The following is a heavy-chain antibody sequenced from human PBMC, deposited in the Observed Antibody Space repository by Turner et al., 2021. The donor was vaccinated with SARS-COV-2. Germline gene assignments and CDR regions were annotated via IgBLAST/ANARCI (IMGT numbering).Heavy chain of an antibody. Sequence: QVQLVQSGAEVKKPGASVKVSCKASGYTFTSYDINWVRQSTGQGLEGIGLMNPNSGKTGYAQKFQGRVTMTRNTSISTAYMELSSLRSEDTAVYYCARTFTAMVRVDYWGQGTLVTVSS. D-gene: IGHD5-18*01. V-gene: IGHV1-8*01. CDR1: GYTFTSYD. CDR2: MNPNSGKT. J-gene: IGHJ4*02. CDR3: ARTFTAMVRVDY.